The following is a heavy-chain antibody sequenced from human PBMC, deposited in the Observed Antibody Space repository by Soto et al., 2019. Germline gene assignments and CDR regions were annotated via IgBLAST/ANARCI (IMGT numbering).Heavy chain of an antibody. J-gene: IGHJ4*02. CDR3: ARVRGIAAANENFDY. CDR1: GGNVSSYA. V-gene: IGHV1-69*13. CDR2: IIPIFGTA. Sequence: SGKVSCKASGGNVSSYAISWVLQAPGQGLEWMGWIIPIFGTANYAQKFQGRVTITADESTSTAYMELSSLRSEDTAVYYCARVRGIAAANENFDYWGQGTLVTVSS. D-gene: IGHD6-13*01.